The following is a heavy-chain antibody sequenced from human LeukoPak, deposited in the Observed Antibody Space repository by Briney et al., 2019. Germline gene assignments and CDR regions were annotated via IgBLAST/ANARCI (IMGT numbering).Heavy chain of an antibody. Sequence: SETLSLTCTVSGGSISSGGYYWSWIRQHPGKGLEWIGYIYYSGSTYYNPSLKSRVTISVDTSKNQFSLKLSSVTAADTAVYYYARGTTVTEYYFDYWGQGTLVTVSS. CDR1: GGSISSGGYY. V-gene: IGHV4-31*03. CDR2: IYYSGST. D-gene: IGHD4-17*01. CDR3: ARGTTVTEYYFDY. J-gene: IGHJ4*02.